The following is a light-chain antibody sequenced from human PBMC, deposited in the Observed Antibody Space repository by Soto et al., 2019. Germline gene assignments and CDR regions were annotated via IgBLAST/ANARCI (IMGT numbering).Light chain of an antibody. Sequence: QSALTQPASVSGPPGQSITISCTGTSSDVGGYNYVSWYQQHPGKAPKLTIFEISNRPSEVSNRFSGSKSGNTASLTISGLQAEDEADYYCSSYTSSSVVFGGGTKLTVL. CDR1: SSDVGGYNY. V-gene: IGLV2-14*01. CDR2: EIS. J-gene: IGLJ2*01. CDR3: SSYTSSSVV.